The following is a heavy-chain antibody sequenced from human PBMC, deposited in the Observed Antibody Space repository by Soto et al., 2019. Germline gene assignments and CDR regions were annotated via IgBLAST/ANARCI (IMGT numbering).Heavy chain of an antibody. J-gene: IGHJ4*02. CDR3: ARDAAAGLNDY. CDR1: GYTFTSYA. CDR2: IGAYNGNT. V-gene: IGHV1-18*01. D-gene: IGHD6-13*01. Sequence: QVQLVQSGAEVKKPGASVKVSCRASGYTFTSYAISWVRQAPGQGLEWMGWIGAYNGNTNYAQKLQGRVTMTAHTSTTTANMELRSLRSDNTAVDYCARDAAAGLNDYWGQGTLVTVSS.